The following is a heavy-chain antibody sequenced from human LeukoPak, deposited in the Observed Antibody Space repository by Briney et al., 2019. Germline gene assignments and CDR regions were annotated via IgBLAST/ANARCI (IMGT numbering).Heavy chain of an antibody. Sequence: GGSLRLSCAASGFTFSSYGMHWVRQAPGKGLVWVSRIKSDGSSTSYADSVKGRFTISRDNAKNTLYLQMNSLRVEDMAVYHCARDLSYSFDYWGQGTLVTVSS. V-gene: IGHV3-74*01. D-gene: IGHD5-18*01. CDR1: GFTFSSYG. CDR3: ARDLSYSFDY. CDR2: IKSDGSST. J-gene: IGHJ4*02.